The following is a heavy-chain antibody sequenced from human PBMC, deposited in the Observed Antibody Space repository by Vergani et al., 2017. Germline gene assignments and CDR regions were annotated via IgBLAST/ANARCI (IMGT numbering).Heavy chain of an antibody. CDR2: IYHSGST. J-gene: IGHJ5*02. CDR3: ARDPGSNVWESYEAWFGP. D-gene: IGHD3-16*01. Sequence: QVQLQESGPGLVKPSETLSLTCTVSGYPISSGYYWGWIRQPPGKGLEWIGSIYHSGSTYYNPSLKSRVTISVDTSKNQFSLKLSSVTAADTAVYYCARDPGSNVWESYEAWFGPWGQGTLVTVSS. V-gene: IGHV4-38-2*02. CDR1: GYPISSGYY.